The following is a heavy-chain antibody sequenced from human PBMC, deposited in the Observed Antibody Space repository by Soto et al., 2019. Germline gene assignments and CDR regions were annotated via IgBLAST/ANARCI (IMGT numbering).Heavy chain of an antibody. J-gene: IGHJ4*02. CDR2: IIGSGAIT. Sequence: GGSLRLSCVASEFTFNSYAMSWVRQAPGMGLEWVSSIIGSGAITYYADSVKGRFTISRDNSKSTLYLQMNSLRVGDTALYYCAKDARDTGGNSGIDYWGQGTLVTVSS. V-gene: IGHV3-23*01. CDR3: AKDARDTGGNSGIDY. D-gene: IGHD2-21*02. CDR1: EFTFNSYA.